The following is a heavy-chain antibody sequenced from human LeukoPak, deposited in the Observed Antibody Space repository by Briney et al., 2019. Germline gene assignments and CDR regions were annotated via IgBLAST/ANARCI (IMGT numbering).Heavy chain of an antibody. CDR3: ARGRIWGISAAGSNFDF. Sequence: GGSLRLSCAASGFTFSSFNVNWVRQAPGKGLEWISYISSSSGTTIYYADSVKGRFTVSRGNAKNSLYLQMNSLRAEDTAVYYCARGRIWGISAAGSNFDFWGQGTLVTVSS. V-gene: IGHV3-48*01. CDR1: GFTFSSFN. D-gene: IGHD6-13*01. CDR2: ISSSSGTTI. J-gene: IGHJ4*02.